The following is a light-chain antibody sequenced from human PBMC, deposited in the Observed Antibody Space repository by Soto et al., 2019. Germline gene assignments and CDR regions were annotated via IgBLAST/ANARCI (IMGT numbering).Light chain of an antibody. V-gene: IGKV3-20*01. CDR2: GAS. CDR3: QQYGSSPT. Sequence: EIVFTQSPGTLSLSPGERATLSCRASQSVRSSYLAWFQQKPGQAPRLLIYGASSRATGIPDRFSGSGSGTDFTLTISRLEPEDFAVYYCQQYGSSPTFGQGTKVDI. CDR1: QSVRSSY. J-gene: IGKJ1*01.